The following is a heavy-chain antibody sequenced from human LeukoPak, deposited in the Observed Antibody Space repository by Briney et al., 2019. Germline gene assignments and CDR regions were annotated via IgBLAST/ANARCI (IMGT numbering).Heavy chain of an antibody. CDR3: ARDPGNWFDP. Sequence: SVKISCKASGRTISSYAISWVRQGPGQGLEWMGGIIPIFGTANYAQKFQGRVTITADESTSTAYMELSSLRSEDTAVYYCARDPGNWFDPWGQGTLVTVSS. J-gene: IGHJ5*02. CDR2: IIPIFGTA. CDR1: GRTISSYA. V-gene: IGHV1-69*01.